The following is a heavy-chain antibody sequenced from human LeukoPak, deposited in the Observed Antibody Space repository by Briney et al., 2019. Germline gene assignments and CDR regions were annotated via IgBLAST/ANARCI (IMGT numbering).Heavy chain of an antibody. CDR3: ARDPNRLADYGGDYFDH. V-gene: IGHV3-30*04. Sequence: GGSLRLSCAASGFPFSSYSMHWVRQAPGNGLEWVAVISNDGSYKYYADSVKGRFIISRDNSKNTLSLQMNTLRPDDTAVFYCARDPNRLADYGGDYFDHWGQGTLVTVSS. CDR2: ISNDGSYK. CDR1: GFPFSSYS. J-gene: IGHJ4*02. D-gene: IGHD4-23*01.